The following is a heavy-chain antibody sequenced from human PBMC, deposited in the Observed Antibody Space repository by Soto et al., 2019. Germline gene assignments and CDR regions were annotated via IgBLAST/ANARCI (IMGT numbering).Heavy chain of an antibody. CDR2: IYYSGST. V-gene: IGHV4-59*01. CDR1: GGSISSYY. J-gene: IGHJ4*02. CDR3: ESATYYYDSSGYSDY. D-gene: IGHD3-22*01. Sequence: SETLSLTCTASGGSISSYYWSWIRQPPGKGLEWIGYIYYSGSTNYNPSLKSRVTISVDTSKNQFSLKLSSVTAADTAVYYCESATYYYDSSGYSDYWGQGTLVTVSS.